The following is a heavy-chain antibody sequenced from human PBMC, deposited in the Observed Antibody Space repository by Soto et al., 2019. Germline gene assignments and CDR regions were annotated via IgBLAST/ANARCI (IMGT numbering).Heavy chain of an antibody. D-gene: IGHD1-1*01. Sequence: QVQLQQWGAGLLKPSETLSLTCAVYGGSFSGYYWSWIRQPPGKGLEWIGEINHSGSTNYNPSLKSRVTISVETSKNQFSLKLSSVTAADTAVYYCARDLGRATELERRIPFDYWGQGTLVTVSS. CDR1: GGSFSGYY. V-gene: IGHV4-34*01. J-gene: IGHJ4*02. CDR3: ARDLGRATELERRIPFDY. CDR2: INHSGST.